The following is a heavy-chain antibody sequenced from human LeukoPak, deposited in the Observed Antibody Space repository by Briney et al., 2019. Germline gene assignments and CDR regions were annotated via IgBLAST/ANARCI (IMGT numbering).Heavy chain of an antibody. D-gene: IGHD5-12*01. V-gene: IGHV3-21*01. CDR1: GFTFSSYS. CDR2: ISSSSSYI. Sequence: PGGSLRLSCAASGFTFSSYSMNWVRQAPGKGLEWVSSISSSSSYIYYADSVKGRFTISRDNAKNSLYLQMNSLRAEDTAVYYCASYQHPYDLYDAFDIWGQGTMVTVSS. CDR3: ASYQHPYDLYDAFDI. J-gene: IGHJ3*02.